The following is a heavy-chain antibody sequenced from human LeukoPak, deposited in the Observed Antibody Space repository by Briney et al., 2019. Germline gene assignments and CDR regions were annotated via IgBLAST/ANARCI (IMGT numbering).Heavy chain of an antibody. CDR2: ISSSGNAR. CDR1: GFTFSSYE. Sequence: PGGSLRLSCAASGFTFSSYEMNWVRQAPGKGLEWVSYISSSGNARYYADSVKGRFTISRDNAKNSLYLQMNSLRVEDTAVYYCAKDLEIYRGQGTLVTVSS. V-gene: IGHV3-48*03. J-gene: IGHJ4*02. D-gene: IGHD5-12*01. CDR3: AKDLEIY.